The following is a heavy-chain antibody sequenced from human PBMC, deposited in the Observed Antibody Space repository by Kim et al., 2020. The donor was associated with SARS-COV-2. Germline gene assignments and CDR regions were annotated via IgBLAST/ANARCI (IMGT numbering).Heavy chain of an antibody. D-gene: IGHD1-26*01. Sequence: SETLSLTCAVYGGSFSGYSWTWIRQPPGKGLEWIGEINDGGRTNYNPSLKSRVIISVDTAKHQFSLSLRSVTAADTAVYFCARNGGGAPDYWGQGTLVTVSS. V-gene: IGHV4-34*01. CDR1: GGSFSGYS. CDR2: INDGGRT. J-gene: IGHJ4*02. CDR3: ARNGGGAPDY.